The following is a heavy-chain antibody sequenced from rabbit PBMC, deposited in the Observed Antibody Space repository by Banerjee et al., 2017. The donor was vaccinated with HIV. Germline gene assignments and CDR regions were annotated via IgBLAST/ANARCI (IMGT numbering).Heavy chain of an antibody. CDR1: GFDFSNNYW. CDR2: IYTGSSGST. V-gene: IGHV1S45*01. D-gene: IGHD1-1*01. Sequence: QEQLEESGGGLVKPEGSLTLTCTASGFDFSNNYWICWVRQAPGKGLEWIACIYTGSSGSTWYATWVNGRFTISKTSPTTVTLQMTSLTAADTTTYFCVRDLGGSGDLWGPGTLVTVS. CDR3: VRDLGGSGDL. J-gene: IGHJ4*01.